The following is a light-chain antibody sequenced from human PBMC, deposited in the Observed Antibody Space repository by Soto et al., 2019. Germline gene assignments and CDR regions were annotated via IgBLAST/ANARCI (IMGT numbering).Light chain of an antibody. CDR1: QYINTR. J-gene: IGKJ4*01. Sequence: IVLTQSPATLSSIPGDRVTLSCRASQYINTRLAWYQHRPGQAPRLLIYGVSTRATGVPARFSGSGSGTDFTLTISSLEPEDFATYYCLQSYRTPLTFGGGTKVDIK. CDR3: LQSYRTPLT. CDR2: GVS. V-gene: IGKV3-11*01.